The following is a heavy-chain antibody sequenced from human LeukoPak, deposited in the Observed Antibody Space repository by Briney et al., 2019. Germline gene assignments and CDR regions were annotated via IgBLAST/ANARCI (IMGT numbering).Heavy chain of an antibody. V-gene: IGHV1-69*04. J-gene: IGHJ6*02. CDR3: ASLEGIAAAGGYYGMDV. D-gene: IGHD6-13*01. Sequence: SVKVSCKASGGTFSSYAISWVRQAPGQGLEWMGRIIPILGIANYAQKFQGRVTITADKSTSTAYMELSSLRSEDTAVYYCASLEGIAAAGGYYGMDVWGQGTTVTVSS. CDR1: GGTFSSYA. CDR2: IIPILGIA.